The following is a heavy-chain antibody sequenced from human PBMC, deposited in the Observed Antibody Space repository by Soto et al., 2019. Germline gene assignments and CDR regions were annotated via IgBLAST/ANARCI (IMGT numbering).Heavy chain of an antibody. CDR3: ARPIAVAATRGYFDY. CDR1: GFTFSSYA. J-gene: IGHJ4*02. Sequence: QVQLVESGGGVVQPGRSLRLSCAASGFTFSSYAMHWVRQAPGKGLEGVAVISYDGSNKYYADSVKGRFTISRDNSKNTLYLQMNSLRAEDTAVYYCARPIAVAATRGYFDYWGQGTLVTVSS. CDR2: ISYDGSNK. V-gene: IGHV3-30-3*01. D-gene: IGHD6-19*01.